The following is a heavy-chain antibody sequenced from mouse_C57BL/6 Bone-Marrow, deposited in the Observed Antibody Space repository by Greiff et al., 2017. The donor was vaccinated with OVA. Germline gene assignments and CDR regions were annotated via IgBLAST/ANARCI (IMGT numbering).Heavy chain of an antibody. CDR1: GFTFSSYA. V-gene: IGHV5-9-1*02. Sequence: EVKLMESGEGLVKPGGSLKLSCAASGFTFSSYAMSWVRQTPEKRLEWVAYISSGGDYIYYADTVKGRFTISRDNARNTLYLQMSSLKSEDTAMYYCTRVVDDYDWFAYWGQGTLVTVSA. J-gene: IGHJ3*01. CDR3: TRVVDDYDWFAY. CDR2: ISSGGDYI. D-gene: IGHD2-4*01.